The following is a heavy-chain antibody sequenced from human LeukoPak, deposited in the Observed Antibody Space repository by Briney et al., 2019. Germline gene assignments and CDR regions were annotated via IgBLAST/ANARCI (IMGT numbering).Heavy chain of an antibody. Sequence: SETLSLTCAVYGGSFSGYYWSWIRQPPGKGLEWIGEINHSGSTNYNPSLKSRVTTSVDTSKNQFSLKLSSVTAADTAVYYCAREQKSAVAGTPDYWGQGTLVAVSS. CDR1: GGSFSGYY. CDR2: INHSGST. V-gene: IGHV4-34*01. J-gene: IGHJ4*02. D-gene: IGHD6-19*01. CDR3: AREQKSAVAGTPDY.